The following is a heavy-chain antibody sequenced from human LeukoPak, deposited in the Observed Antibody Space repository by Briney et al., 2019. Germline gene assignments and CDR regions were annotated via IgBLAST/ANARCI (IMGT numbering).Heavy chain of an antibody. Sequence: ASVKVSCKASGYTFTGYSFHWVRQAPGQGLEWMGWINPNSGDTNHAQNFQGRVTMTRDTSINTAYLILSRLRPEDTAVYYCARETMGSDDHWGQGTLVTVSS. J-gene: IGHJ4*02. CDR2: INPNSGDT. D-gene: IGHD1-1*01. CDR3: ARETMGSDDH. CDR1: GYTFTGYS. V-gene: IGHV1-2*02.